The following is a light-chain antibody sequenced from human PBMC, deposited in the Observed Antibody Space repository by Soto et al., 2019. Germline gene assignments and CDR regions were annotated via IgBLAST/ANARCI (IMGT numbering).Light chain of an antibody. CDR3: QQYSTYLWT. J-gene: IGKJ1*01. V-gene: IGKV1-5*03. Sequence: DIQMTQSPSTLSASVGDRVTMTCRASQSIRTWLAWYQQKPGKAPRLLMYQVSSLKSGVPSRFSGSGSETDFTLTITSLQPDDTATYFCQQYSTYLWTFGQGTKVDVK. CDR1: QSIRTW. CDR2: QVS.